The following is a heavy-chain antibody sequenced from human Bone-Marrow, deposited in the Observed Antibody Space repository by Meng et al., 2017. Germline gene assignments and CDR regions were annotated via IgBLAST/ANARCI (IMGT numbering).Heavy chain of an antibody. J-gene: IGHJ4*02. CDR2: INYSGRT. CDR3: ARGPSHGGSYSDY. D-gene: IGHD2-21*02. CDR1: GGSISTYY. Sequence: QVQLQESGPGLVKPSETLSRTGTVSGGSISTYYWSWIRQSPEKGLEWIGYINYSGRTNYIPSLRSRATISVDPSKNQFSLNLRSVTAADTAVYYCARGPSHGGSYSDYWGQGTLVTVSS. V-gene: IGHV4-59*01.